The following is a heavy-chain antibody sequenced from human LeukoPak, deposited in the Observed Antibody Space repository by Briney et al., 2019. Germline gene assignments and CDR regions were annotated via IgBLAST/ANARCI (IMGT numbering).Heavy chain of an antibody. CDR3: ARARYSGSYYSDY. J-gene: IGHJ4*02. CDR2: IIPIFGTA. D-gene: IGHD1-26*01. Sequence: SVKVSCKASGGTFSIYAISWVRQAPGQGLEWMGGIIPIFGTANYAQKFQGRVTITADESTSTAYMELSSLRSDDTAVYYCARARYSGSYYSDYWGQGTLVTVSS. V-gene: IGHV1-69*13. CDR1: GGTFSIYA.